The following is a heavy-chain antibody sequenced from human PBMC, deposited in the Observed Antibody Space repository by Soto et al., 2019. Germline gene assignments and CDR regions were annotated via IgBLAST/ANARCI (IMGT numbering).Heavy chain of an antibody. V-gene: IGHV5-51*01. Sequence: GESLKISCKGSGYSFTSYWIGWVRQMPGKGLEWMGIIYPGDSDTRYSPSFQGQVTISADKSISTAYLQWSSLKASDTAVYFCAKGHDFWSGYNYYYGMYVWGQGTTVTVSS. D-gene: IGHD3-3*01. J-gene: IGHJ6*02. CDR2: IYPGDSDT. CDR1: GYSFTSYW. CDR3: AKGHDFWSGYNYYYGMYV.